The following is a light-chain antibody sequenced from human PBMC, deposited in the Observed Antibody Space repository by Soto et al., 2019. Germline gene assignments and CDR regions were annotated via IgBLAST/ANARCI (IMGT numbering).Light chain of an antibody. CDR2: GAS. V-gene: IGKV3-20*01. Sequence: EIVLTQSPGTPSLSPGERATLSCRASQSVSSGYLAWYQQKPGQAPRLLIYGASSRATGIPDRFSGSGSGTDFTLTISRLEPEDFAVYYCQQYGSSWTFGQGTKVDI. CDR3: QQYGSSWT. J-gene: IGKJ1*01. CDR1: QSVSSGY.